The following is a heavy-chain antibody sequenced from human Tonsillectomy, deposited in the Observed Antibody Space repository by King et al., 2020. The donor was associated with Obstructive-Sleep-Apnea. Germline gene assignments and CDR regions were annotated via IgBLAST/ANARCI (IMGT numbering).Heavy chain of an antibody. V-gene: IGHV1-46*03. CDR3: ARDHRTVSTTYYYGMDV. J-gene: IGHJ6*02. D-gene: IGHD4-11*01. CDR2: INPSGGSR. CDR1: GYTFTSYY. Sequence: VQLVESGAEVKKPGASVKVSCKASGYTFTSYYMHWVRQAPGQGLEWMGIINPSGGSRSYAQKFQGRLTMTRDKSTSTAYMELSSLRSEDTAVYYCARDHRTVSTTYYYGMDVWGQGTTVTVSS.